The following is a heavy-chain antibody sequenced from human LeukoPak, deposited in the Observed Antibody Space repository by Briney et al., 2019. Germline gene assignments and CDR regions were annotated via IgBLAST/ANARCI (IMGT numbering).Heavy chain of an antibody. V-gene: IGHV3-53*01. D-gene: IGHD3-22*01. J-gene: IGHJ4*02. CDR3: ARAAYDSNGFTANHDS. Sequence: GGSLRLSCAGSGFTVSSCYMSWVRQAPGKGLEWVSVLYSDGSTYYADSVKGRFTVSRDNSKNTLHLQMNNLRAEDTAVYYCARAAYDSNGFTANHDSWGQGTLVTVSS. CDR1: GFTVSSCY. CDR2: LYSDGST.